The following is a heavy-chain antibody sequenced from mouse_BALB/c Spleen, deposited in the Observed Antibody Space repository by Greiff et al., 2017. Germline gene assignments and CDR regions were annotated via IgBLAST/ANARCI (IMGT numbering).Heavy chain of an antibody. D-gene: IGHD1-1*01. CDR2: ISSGSSTI. V-gene: IGHV5-17*02. J-gene: IGHJ2*01. CDR1: GFTFSSFG. Sequence: EVQLVESGGGLVQPGGSRKLSCAASGFTFSSFGMHWVRQAPEKGLEWVAYISSGSSTIYYADTVKGRFTISRDNPKNTLFLQMTSLRSEDTAMYYCARGLREGFYFDYWGQGTTLTVSS. CDR3: ARGLREGFYFDY.